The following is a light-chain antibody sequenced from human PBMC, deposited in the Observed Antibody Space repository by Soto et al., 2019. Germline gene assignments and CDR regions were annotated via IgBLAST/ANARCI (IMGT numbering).Light chain of an antibody. CDR2: DAS. V-gene: IGKV3-11*01. CDR3: QQRSNWPPLT. CDR1: QSVSSY. J-gene: IGKJ4*01. Sequence: EIVLTQSPATLSLSPGERATLSCRASQSVSSYFAWYQQKPGQAPRLLIYDASNMATGIPARFSGSGSGTDFTLTISSLEPEDFAVYYCQQRSNWPPLTFGGGTKVEIK.